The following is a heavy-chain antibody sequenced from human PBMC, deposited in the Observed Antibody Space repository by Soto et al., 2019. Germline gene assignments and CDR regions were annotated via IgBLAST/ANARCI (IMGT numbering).Heavy chain of an antibody. V-gene: IGHV2-5*01. CDR2: IYWNDDK. CDR3: AHSSLRLGELSSAFDY. D-gene: IGHD3-16*02. Sequence: QITLKESGPTLVKPTQTLTLTCTFSGFSLSTSGVGVGWIRQPLGKALEWLALIYWNDDKRYSPSLKSRLTISKDTSKNQVVLTMTNMDPVDTATYYCAHSSLRLGELSSAFDYWGQGTLVTVSS. J-gene: IGHJ4*02. CDR1: GFSLSTSGVG.